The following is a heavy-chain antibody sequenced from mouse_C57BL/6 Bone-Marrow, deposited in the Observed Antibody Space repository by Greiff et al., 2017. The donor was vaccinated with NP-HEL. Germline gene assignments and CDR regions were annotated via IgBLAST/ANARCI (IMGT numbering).Heavy chain of an antibody. V-gene: IGHV1-82*01. CDR1: GYAFSSSW. CDR3: ARGRGLTVDYFDY. J-gene: IGHJ2*01. CDR2: IYPGDGDT. D-gene: IGHD4-1*01. Sequence: QVQLKESGPELVKPGASVKISCKASGYAFSSSWMNWVKQRPGKGLEWIGRIYPGDGDTNYNGKFKGKATLTADKSSSTAYMQLSSLTSEDSAVYFCARGRGLTVDYFDYWGQGTTLTVSS.